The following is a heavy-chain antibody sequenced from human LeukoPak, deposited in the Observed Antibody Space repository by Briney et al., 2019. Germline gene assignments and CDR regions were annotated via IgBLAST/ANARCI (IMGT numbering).Heavy chain of an antibody. CDR3: ARGGLRYFDWLFVNWFDP. CDR1: VGSFSGYY. J-gene: IGHJ5*02. Sequence: SETLSLTCAVYVGSFSGYYWSWVRQPPGKGLEWIGEINHSGSTNYNPSLKSRVTISVDTSKNQFSLKLSSVTAADTAVYYCARGGLRYFDWLFVNWFDPWGQGTLVTVSS. V-gene: IGHV4-34*01. D-gene: IGHD3-9*01. CDR2: INHSGST.